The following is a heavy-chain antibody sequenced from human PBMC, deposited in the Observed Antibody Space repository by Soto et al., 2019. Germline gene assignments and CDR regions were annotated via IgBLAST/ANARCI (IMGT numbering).Heavy chain of an antibody. CDR1: GYPFISYY. Sequence: QVQLMQSGAEVKRPGASVKISCKPSGYPFISYYIHWVRQAPGQGLEWVGLIDPSRGATSYAERFQGRRSITSDKSTATVYMNVWSLTSDDTAIYYGATFPRGYWGQGTLVSVSS. V-gene: IGHV1-46*01. CDR2: IDPSRGAT. J-gene: IGHJ4*02. CDR3: ATFPRGY.